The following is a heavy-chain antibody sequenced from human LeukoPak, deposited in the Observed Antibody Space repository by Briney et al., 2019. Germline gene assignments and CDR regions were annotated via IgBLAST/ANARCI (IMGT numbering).Heavy chain of an antibody. J-gene: IGHJ4*02. CDR1: GFTFSSYA. CDR3: AKDGEMTTVTTWAY. CDR2: ISGSGGST. Sequence: GGSLRLSCAASGFTFSSYAMSWVRQAPGKGLEWVSAISGSGGSTYYADSAKGRFTISRDNSKNTLYLQMNSLRAEDMAVYYCAKDGEMTTVTTWAYWGQGTLVTVSS. V-gene: IGHV3-23*01. D-gene: IGHD4-17*01.